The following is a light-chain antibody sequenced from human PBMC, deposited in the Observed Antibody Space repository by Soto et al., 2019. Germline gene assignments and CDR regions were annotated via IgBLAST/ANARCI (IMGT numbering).Light chain of an antibody. V-gene: IGKV1-39*01. CDR1: QNIVLS. CDR3: QQAYRTPWT. J-gene: IGKJ1*01. CDR2: AAS. Sequence: DIQMTQSPTSLSASIGDRVTFTCRASQNIVLSLIWLQKKPGRAPQLLIYAASRLHSGVPSRFSGSGSGTDFTFTTSSLQPEDFATYFCQQAYRTPWTFGQGTKVDIK.